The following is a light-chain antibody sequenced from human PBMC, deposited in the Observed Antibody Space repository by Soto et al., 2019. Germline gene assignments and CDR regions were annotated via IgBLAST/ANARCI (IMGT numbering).Light chain of an antibody. CDR3: SSYTSTSIV. J-gene: IGLJ1*01. CDR1: SSDVGGYNY. Sequence: QSALTQPASVSGSPGQSITISYTGTSSDVGGYNYVSWYQRHPGKAPKLMIYDVSNRPSGVSNRFSGSKSGNTASLTISGLQAEDEADYHCSSYTSTSIVFGTGTKVTVL. V-gene: IGLV2-14*01. CDR2: DVS.